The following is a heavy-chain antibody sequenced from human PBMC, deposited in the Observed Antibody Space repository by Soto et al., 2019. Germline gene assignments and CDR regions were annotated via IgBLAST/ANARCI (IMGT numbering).Heavy chain of an antibody. CDR1: AYSFSKYY. V-gene: IGHV4-59*01. CDR2: IYFNGNT. Sequence: SDTLSLTWTVSAYSFSKYYVTWIRQPPGGGLEWIGYIYFNGNTNYNPSLKGRVTISRDTSKKQFSLNLSSVTAADTAVYYCASVTFGGVVLAHWGQGTMVNVPQ. J-gene: IGHJ4*02. CDR3: ASVTFGGVVLAH. D-gene: IGHD3-16*01.